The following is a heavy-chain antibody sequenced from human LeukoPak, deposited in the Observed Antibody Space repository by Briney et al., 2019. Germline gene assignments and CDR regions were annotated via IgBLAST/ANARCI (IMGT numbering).Heavy chain of an antibody. D-gene: IGHD3-10*01. CDR3: AGMPSITRGYFDY. Sequence: ASETLSLTCTVSGGSISSSSYYWGWIRQPPGKGLEWIGSIYYSGSTYYNPSLKSRVTISVDTSKNQFSLKLSSVTAADTAVYYCAGMPSITRGYFDYWGQGTLVTVSS. CDR1: GGSISSSSYY. CDR2: IYYSGST. J-gene: IGHJ4*02. V-gene: IGHV4-39*01.